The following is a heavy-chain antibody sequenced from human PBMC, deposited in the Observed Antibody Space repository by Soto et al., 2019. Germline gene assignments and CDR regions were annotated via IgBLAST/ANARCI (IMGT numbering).Heavy chain of an antibody. V-gene: IGHV4-59*01. J-gene: IGHJ3*02. CDR2: IYYSGST. Sequence: ETLSLTCTVSGGSISSYYWSWIRQPPGKGLEWIGYIYYSGSTNYNPSLKSRVTISVDTSKNQFSLKLSSVTAADTAVYYCARDYHSGGAFDIWGQGTMVTVSS. D-gene: IGHD6-19*01. CDR3: ARDYHSGGAFDI. CDR1: GGSISSYY.